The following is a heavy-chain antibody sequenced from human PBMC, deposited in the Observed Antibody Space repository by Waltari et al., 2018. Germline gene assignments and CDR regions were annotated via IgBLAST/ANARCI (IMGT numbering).Heavy chain of an antibody. J-gene: IGHJ4*02. CDR2: IIPNSGGT. D-gene: IGHD7-27*01. CDR1: GYTFSGYY. V-gene: IGHV1-2*06. Sequence: QVQLVQSGAAVRTPGASVKVSCDTSGYTFSGYYIHWGRQAPGQGPEWMGRIIPNSGGTSYAQKFQGRVTMTRDTSITTAYMELRSLTSDDTAVYYCARGNWGYFFDYWGQGTLVTVSS. CDR3: ARGNWGYFFDY.